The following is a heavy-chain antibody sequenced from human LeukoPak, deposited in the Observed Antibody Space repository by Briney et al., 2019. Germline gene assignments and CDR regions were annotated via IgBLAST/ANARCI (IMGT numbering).Heavy chain of an antibody. CDR2: ISGSGGST. CDR3: VKVLRPGYCSGGSCHNYYYYGMDV. CDR1: GFTFSSYA. D-gene: IGHD2-15*01. Sequence: PGGSLRLSCAASGFTFSSYAMSWVRQAPGKGLEWVSAISGSGGSTYYADSVKGRFTISRDNSKNTLYLQMNSLRAEDTAVYYCVKVLRPGYCSGGSCHNYYYYGMDVWGQGTTVTVSS. J-gene: IGHJ6*02. V-gene: IGHV3-23*01.